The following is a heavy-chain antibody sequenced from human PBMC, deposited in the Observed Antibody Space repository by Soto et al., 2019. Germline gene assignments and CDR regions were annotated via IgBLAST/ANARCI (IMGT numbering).Heavy chain of an antibody. Sequence: EVQLVESGGGLVKPGGSLRLSCAASGITLSDSWMSWVRQAPGEGLEWVGRILNINDGGTTDYAAPVRGRFTISRDDSSNTLYLEMNSLKIEDTGVYECSTDDYIRGNSRYRCAYWGQGTVVTVSS. CDR3: STDDYIRGNSRYRCAY. CDR2: ILNINDGGTT. CDR1: GITLSDSW. J-gene: IGHJ4*02. V-gene: IGHV3-15*01. D-gene: IGHD3-16*02.